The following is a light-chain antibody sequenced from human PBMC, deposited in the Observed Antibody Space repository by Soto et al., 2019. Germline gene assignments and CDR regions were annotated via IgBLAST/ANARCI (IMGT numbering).Light chain of an antibody. J-gene: IGLJ1*01. V-gene: IGLV2-14*01. CDR2: EVT. Sequence: QSVLTQPASVSGSPGQSITISCTGTRRDVGGYNYVSWYQQYPGKSPKLLIYEVTHRPSGVSNRFSGSKSGNTASLTISGLQAGDEADYYCSSYTISNTLPFVFGTGTKVTVL. CDR1: RRDVGGYNY. CDR3: SSYTISNTLPFV.